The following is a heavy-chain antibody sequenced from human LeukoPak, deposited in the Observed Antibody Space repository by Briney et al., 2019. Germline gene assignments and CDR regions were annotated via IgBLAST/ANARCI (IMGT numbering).Heavy chain of an antibody. D-gene: IGHD2-15*01. CDR3: GRQAAPDY. J-gene: IGHJ4*02. Sequence: GGSLRLSCAASGFTFSSYGMSWVRQAPGKGLEWVASINSGSSSIYYADSVKGRFTISRDNAKNSLYLQMNSLRVEDTAVYYCGRQAAPDYWGQGTLVTVSS. CDR2: INSGSSSI. V-gene: IGHV3-21*01. CDR1: GFTFSSYG.